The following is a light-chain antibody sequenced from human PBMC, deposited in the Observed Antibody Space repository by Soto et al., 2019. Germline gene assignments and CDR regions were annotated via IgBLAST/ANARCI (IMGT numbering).Light chain of an antibody. J-gene: IGLJ3*02. V-gene: IGLV2-18*01. CDR3: SLYTSSSTPWV. CDR1: SSDVGSYNR. Sequence: QAVVTQPPSVSGSPGQSVTISCTGTSSDVGSYNRVSWYQQPPGTAPKLMIYEVSNRPSGVPDRFSGSKSGNTASLTISGLQAEDEADYYCSLYTSSSTPWVFGGGTKLTVL. CDR2: EVS.